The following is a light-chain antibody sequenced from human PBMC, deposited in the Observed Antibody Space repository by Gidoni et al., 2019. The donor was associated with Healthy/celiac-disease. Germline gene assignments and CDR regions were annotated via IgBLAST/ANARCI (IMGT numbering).Light chain of an antibody. CDR2: DVS. V-gene: IGLV2-14*01. Sequence: QSALTQPASVSGSPGQSITISCTGTSSYVGGYNYVSWYQQHPGKAPKLMIYDVSNRPSGVSNRFSGSKSGHAASLTISGLQAEDEADYYCSSYTSSSPFVVFGTGTKVTVL. CDR1: SSYVGGYNY. J-gene: IGLJ1*01. CDR3: SSYTSSSPFVV.